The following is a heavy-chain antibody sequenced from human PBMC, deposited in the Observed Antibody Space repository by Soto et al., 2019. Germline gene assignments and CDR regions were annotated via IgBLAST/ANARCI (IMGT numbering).Heavy chain of an antibody. V-gene: IGHV3-49*03. J-gene: IGHJ4*02. Sequence: GGSLRLSCTASGFTFGDYAMSWFRQAPGKGLEWVGFIRSKAYGGTTEYAASVKGRFTISRDDSKSIAYLQMNSLKTEDTAVYYCTRGDIVGATTGFLDYWGQGTLVTVSS. CDR3: TRGDIVGATTGFLDY. D-gene: IGHD1-26*01. CDR2: IRSKAYGGTT. CDR1: GFTFGDYA.